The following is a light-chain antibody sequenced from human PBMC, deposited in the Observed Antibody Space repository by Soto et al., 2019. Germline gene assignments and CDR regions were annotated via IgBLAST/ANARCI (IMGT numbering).Light chain of an antibody. Sequence: EIVLTQSPGTLSLSPGERYTLSCMASQSVSSSYLAWYQQKPGQAPRLLIFAASTRATGIPDRFSGSGSGTDFTLTISRLEPEDFAVYYCQQYHNTPITVGPGTRLEIK. CDR2: AAS. CDR3: QQYHNTPIT. CDR1: QSVSSSY. J-gene: IGKJ5*01. V-gene: IGKV3-20*01.